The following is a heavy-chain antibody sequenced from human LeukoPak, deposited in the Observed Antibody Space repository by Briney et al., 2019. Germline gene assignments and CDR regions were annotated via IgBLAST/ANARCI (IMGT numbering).Heavy chain of an antibody. CDR1: GGTFSSYA. CDR2: IIPIFGTA. D-gene: IGHD5-18*01. CDR3: ARDMGDGYSYGYDY. J-gene: IGHJ4*02. V-gene: IGHV1-69*06. Sequence: ASVKVSCKASGGTFSSYAISWVRQAPGQGLEWMGGIIPIFGTANYAQKFQGRVTITADKSTSTAYMELSSLRSEDTAVYYCARDMGDGYSYGYDYWGQGTLVTVSS.